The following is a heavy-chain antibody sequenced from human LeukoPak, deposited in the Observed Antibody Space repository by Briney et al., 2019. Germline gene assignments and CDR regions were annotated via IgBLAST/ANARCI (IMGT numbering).Heavy chain of an antibody. J-gene: IGHJ4*02. Sequence: GESLKISCKGSGYSFTSYWISWVRQLPGKGLEWMGRIDPSNSYTNYSPSFQGHVTISADKSISTAYLQWSSLKASDTAMYYCARHVVSYGGYSSDFDYWGQGTLVTVSS. D-gene: IGHD3-22*01. CDR2: IDPSNSYT. CDR3: ARHVVSYGGYSSDFDY. CDR1: GYSFTSYW. V-gene: IGHV5-10-1*01.